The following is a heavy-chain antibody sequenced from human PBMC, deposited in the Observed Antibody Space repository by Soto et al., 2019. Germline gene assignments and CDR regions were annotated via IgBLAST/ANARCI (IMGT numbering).Heavy chain of an antibody. D-gene: IGHD3-10*01. CDR1: GFTFSRYT. CDR3: ARDDEGGSDCDLGY. J-gene: IGHJ4*02. Sequence: QVQLVESGGGVVQPGRSLRLSCAASGFTFSRYTMHWVRQAPGKGLEWMAFISDDGNNKYYADSVKGQFTITRDNSKNTLYLQMNNLRHEDTAVYYCARDDEGGSDCDLGYWGQGTLVPVSS. V-gene: IGHV3-30-3*01. CDR2: ISDDGNNK.